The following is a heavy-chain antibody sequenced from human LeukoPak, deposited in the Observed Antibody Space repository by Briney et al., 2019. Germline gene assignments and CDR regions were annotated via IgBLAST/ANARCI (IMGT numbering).Heavy chain of an antibody. V-gene: IGHV3-30*18. D-gene: IGHD6-13*01. J-gene: IGHJ6*03. CDR1: GFTFSSYG. Sequence: QTGGSLRLSCAASGFTFSSYGMHWVRQAPGKGLEWVAVISYDGSNKYYADSVKGRFTISRDNSKNTLYLQMNSLRAEDTAVYYCAKDASIAAAGNYYYYYYMDVWGEGTTVTVSS. CDR3: AKDASIAAAGNYYYYYYMDV. CDR2: ISYDGSNK.